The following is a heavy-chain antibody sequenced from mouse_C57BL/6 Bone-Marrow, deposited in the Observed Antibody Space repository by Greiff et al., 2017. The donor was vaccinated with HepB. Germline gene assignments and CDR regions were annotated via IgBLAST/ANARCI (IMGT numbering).Heavy chain of an antibody. Sequence: EVKLVESGGGLVKPGGSLKLSCAASGFTFSDYGMHWVRQAPEKGLEWVAYISSGSSTIYYADTVKGRFPISRDNAKNTLFLQMTSLRSEDTAMYYCARPGDYYGSRGWYFDVWGTGTTVTVSS. D-gene: IGHD1-1*01. V-gene: IGHV5-17*01. CDR2: ISSGSSTI. J-gene: IGHJ1*03. CDR1: GFTFSDYG. CDR3: ARPGDYYGSRGWYFDV.